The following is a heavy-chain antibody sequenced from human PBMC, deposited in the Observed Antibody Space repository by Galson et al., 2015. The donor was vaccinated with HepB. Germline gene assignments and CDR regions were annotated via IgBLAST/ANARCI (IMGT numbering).Heavy chain of an antibody. J-gene: IGHJ5*02. CDR1: GFTFSSYA. V-gene: IGHV3-23*01. D-gene: IGHD1-1*01. Sequence: SLRLSCAASGFTFSSYAMSWVRQAPGKGLEWVSAISGSGGSTYYADSVKGRFTISRDNSKNTPYLQMNSLRAEDTAVYYCAKSFIRLEGFDPWGQGTLVTVSS. CDR3: AKSFIRLEGFDP. CDR2: ISGSGGST.